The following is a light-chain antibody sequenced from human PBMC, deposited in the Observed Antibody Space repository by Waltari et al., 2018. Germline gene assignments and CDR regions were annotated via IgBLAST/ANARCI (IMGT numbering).Light chain of an antibody. CDR3: LQGTHWPRT. J-gene: IGKJ2*01. Sequence: DVVLTQSPLSLPVTLGQPASISCRSSQSLVHRDGHTYMNWFQHRPGQSPRRLIYKVSNRESGVQDRFGGSGSGTDFTLKISRVEAEDVGVYYCLQGTHWPRTFGQGTKLEI. CDR2: KVS. CDR1: QSLVHRDGHTY. V-gene: IGKV2-30*02.